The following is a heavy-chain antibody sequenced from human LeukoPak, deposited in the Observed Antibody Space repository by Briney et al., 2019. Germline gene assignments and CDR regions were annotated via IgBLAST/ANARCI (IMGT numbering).Heavy chain of an antibody. CDR3: AKVIVAGSYSDAFDI. J-gene: IGHJ3*02. CDR2: ILYDGTNK. CDR1: GFTFSSYG. Sequence: QTGGSLRLSCAASGFTFSSYGMHWVRQAPGKGLEWVAFILYDGTNKYYADSVKGRFTISRDNSKNTLYLQMNSLRAEDTAVYYCAKVIVAGSYSDAFDIWGQGTMVTVSS. D-gene: IGHD1-26*01. V-gene: IGHV3-30*02.